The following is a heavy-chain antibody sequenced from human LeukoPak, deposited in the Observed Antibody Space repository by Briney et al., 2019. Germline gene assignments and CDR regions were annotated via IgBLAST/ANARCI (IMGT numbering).Heavy chain of an antibody. Sequence: PGGSLRLACAASGFTFSFHLMTWVGQAPGKGLEWVANIKYDGSEMYYVDSVKCRFTISRDNAKSSLFLQMNSLRAEDTAVYYCASGSHDLWGQGTLVTVSS. CDR3: ASGSHDL. D-gene: IGHD6-19*01. J-gene: IGHJ5*02. CDR1: GFTFSFHL. V-gene: IGHV3-7*01. CDR2: IKYDGSEM.